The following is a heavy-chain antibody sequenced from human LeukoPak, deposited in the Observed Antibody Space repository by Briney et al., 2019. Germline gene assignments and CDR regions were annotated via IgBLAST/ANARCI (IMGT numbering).Heavy chain of an antibody. CDR2: ISNSGGAT. CDR3: AKEAPYDSSGSLSDY. CDR1: GFIFSNYA. D-gene: IGHD3-22*01. J-gene: IGHJ4*02. V-gene: IGHV3-23*01. Sequence: GGSLRLSCAASGFIFSNYAMSWVRQAPGKGLEWVSGISNSGGATFSVDSVKGRFTISRDNSKNTLYLQMNSLRAEDTAVYYCAKEAPYDSSGSLSDYWGQGTLVTVSS.